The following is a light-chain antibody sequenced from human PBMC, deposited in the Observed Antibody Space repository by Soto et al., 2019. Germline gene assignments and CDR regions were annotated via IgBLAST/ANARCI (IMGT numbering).Light chain of an antibody. CDR3: SSYTSSSTYVV. CDR2: DVT. CDR1: SSDVGGYNY. V-gene: IGLV2-14*01. Sequence: QSALTQPASGSGSPGQWITIYCTGTSSDVGGYNYVSWYQQHPGKAPKLMIYDVTNRPSGVSNRFSGSKSGNTASLTISGLQAEDEADYHCSSYTSSSTYVVFGGGTQLTVL. J-gene: IGLJ2*01.